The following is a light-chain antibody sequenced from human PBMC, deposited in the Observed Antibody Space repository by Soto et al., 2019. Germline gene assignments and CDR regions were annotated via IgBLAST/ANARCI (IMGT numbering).Light chain of an antibody. CDR2: DAS. V-gene: IGKV3-11*01. CDR1: QSVSSY. CDR3: QQRSNWPPT. Sequence: EIVLTQSPATLSLSPGERATLSCRASQSVSSYLAWYQQKPGQAPRLLIYDASNRATGIPARFSGSGSGTDFTLTISSLEPEDFAAYYCQQRSNWPPTFGQGKRLEIK. J-gene: IGKJ5*01.